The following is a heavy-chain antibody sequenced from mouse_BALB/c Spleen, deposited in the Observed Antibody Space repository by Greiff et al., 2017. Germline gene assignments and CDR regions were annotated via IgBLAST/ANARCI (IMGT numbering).Heavy chain of an antibody. CDR3: ARTITTASAWFAY. V-gene: IGHV2-5-1*01. J-gene: IGHJ3*01. CDR1: GFSLTSYG. CDR2: IWRGGST. D-gene: IGHD1-2*01. Sequence: VQLKESGPSLVQPSQSLSITCTVSGFSLTSYGVHWVRQSPGKGLEWLGVIWRGGSTDYNAAFMSRLSITKDNSKSQVFFKMNSLQADDTAIYYCARTITTASAWFAYWGQGTLVTVSA.